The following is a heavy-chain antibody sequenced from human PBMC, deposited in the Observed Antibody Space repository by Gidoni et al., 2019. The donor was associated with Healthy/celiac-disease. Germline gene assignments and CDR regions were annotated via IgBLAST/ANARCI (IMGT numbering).Heavy chain of an antibody. J-gene: IGHJ3*02. CDR3: AREPLTVYTILDAFDI. CDR2: INAGTGNT. CDR1: GYTFTSYA. V-gene: IGHV1-3*01. Sequence: QVQLGQSGAEVKKPGASVKASCKASGYTFTSYAMHWVRQAPGQGLEWMGWINAGTGNTKYSPKFQGRVTITRDTSASTAYMELSSMRSEDTAVYYCAREPLTVYTILDAFDIWGQGTMVTVSS. D-gene: IGHD2-8*01.